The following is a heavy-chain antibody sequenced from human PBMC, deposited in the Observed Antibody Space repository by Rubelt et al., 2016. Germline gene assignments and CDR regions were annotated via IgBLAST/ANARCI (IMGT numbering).Heavy chain of an antibody. J-gene: IGHJ4*02. CDR1: GGSITNYY. D-gene: IGHD2-15*01. CDR3: ARNYCSGGNCYYFNY. V-gene: IGHV4-59*12. Sequence: QVQLQESGPGLVKPSETLSLTCTVAGGSITNYYGTWIRQPPAKGLEWIGYIYSSGSTNYNPSLKSRVTISVDTSKNQSPRTLSTVTAAETAVYYCARNYCSGGNCYYFNYWGQGTLVTVSS. CDR2: IYSSGST.